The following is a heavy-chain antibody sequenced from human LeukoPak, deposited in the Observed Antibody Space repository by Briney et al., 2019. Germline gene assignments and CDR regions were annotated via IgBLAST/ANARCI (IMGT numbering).Heavy chain of an antibody. CDR1: GVSISSDNYY. Sequence: PSETLSLTCSVSGVSISSDNYYWDWIRQPPGKGLEWIGSFYYSGSTNYNPSLKSRVTISVDTSKNQFSLKLSSVTAADTAVFYCARRWAYDTTDVHTGDYWGQGTLVTVSS. D-gene: IGHD3-22*01. V-gene: IGHV4-39*01. CDR3: ARRWAYDTTDVHTGDY. CDR2: FYYSGST. J-gene: IGHJ4*02.